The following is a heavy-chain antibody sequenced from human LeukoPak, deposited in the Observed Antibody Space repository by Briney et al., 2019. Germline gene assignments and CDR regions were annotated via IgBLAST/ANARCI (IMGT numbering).Heavy chain of an antibody. Sequence: PSETLSLTCFVSGGSISGSHWSWIRQPPGKGLEWIGYIHYTGSTDYNPSLRSRVTLSIDMSKNQFSLRLSSMTAADTAVYYCARTGGDCSSGLCYYAMDVWGQGITVTVS. CDR2: IHYTGST. D-gene: IGHD2-21*02. CDR3: ARTGGDCSSGLCYYAMDV. J-gene: IGHJ6*02. V-gene: IGHV4-59*01. CDR1: GGSISGSH.